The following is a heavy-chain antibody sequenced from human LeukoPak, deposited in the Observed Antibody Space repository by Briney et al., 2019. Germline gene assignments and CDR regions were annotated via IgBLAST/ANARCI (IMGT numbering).Heavy chain of an antibody. V-gene: IGHV3-23*01. D-gene: IGHD3-16*01. Sequence: GGSLRLSCVGSGFTSIAYALTWARQAPGKGLEWVSGISSGGVTTYYADSVKGRFTISRDNSKNTLYLQMNSLRADDTAIYYCARNQQLGGHSYYYYGMDVRGQGTTVTISS. CDR1: GFTSIAYA. CDR2: ISSGGVTT. CDR3: ARNQQLGGHSYYYYGMDV. J-gene: IGHJ6*02.